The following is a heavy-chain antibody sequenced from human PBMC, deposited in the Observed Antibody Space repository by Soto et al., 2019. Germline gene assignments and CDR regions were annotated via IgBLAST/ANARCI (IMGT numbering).Heavy chain of an antibody. CDR2: IIPIFGTA. J-gene: IGHJ1*01. CDR3: ASMGYSSSWYGAKCYEYFQH. Sequence: QVQLVQSGAEVKKPGSSVKVSCKASGGTFSSYAISWVRQAPGQGLEWMGGIIPIFGTANYAQKFQGRVTITADECTSTAYMELSSLRSEDTAVYYCASMGYSSSWYGAKCYEYFQHWGQGTLVTVSS. CDR1: GGTFSSYA. D-gene: IGHD6-13*01. V-gene: IGHV1-69*01.